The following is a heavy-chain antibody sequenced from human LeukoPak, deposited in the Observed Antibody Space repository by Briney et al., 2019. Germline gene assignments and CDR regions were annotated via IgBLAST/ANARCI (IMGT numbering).Heavy chain of an antibody. CDR3: ARESPGIDAFDI. D-gene: IGHD3-10*01. J-gene: IGHJ3*02. V-gene: IGHV3-9*01. CDR1: GFTFDDYA. Sequence: GGSLRLSCAASGFTFDDYAMHWVRQAPGKGLEWVSGISWNSGSIGYADSVKGRFTISRDNAKNSLYLQMNSLRAEDTAVYYCARESPGIDAFDIWGQGTMVTVSS. CDR2: ISWNSGSI.